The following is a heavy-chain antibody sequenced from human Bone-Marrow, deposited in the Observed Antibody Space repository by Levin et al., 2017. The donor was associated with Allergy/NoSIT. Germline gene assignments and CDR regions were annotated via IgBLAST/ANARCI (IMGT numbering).Heavy chain of an antibody. J-gene: IGHJ6*02. Sequence: GESLKISCGASGFTFGRFWMSWVRQAPGKGLEWVANIKQDGSAKVYLDSVKGRFTISRDNAMNSLSLQLNSLRADDTAVYYCARGSTTWSSFYYYPMDVWGQGTTVTVSS. D-gene: IGHD1-26*01. CDR1: GFTFGRFW. V-gene: IGHV3-7*01. CDR3: ARGSTTWSSFYYYPMDV. CDR2: IKQDGSAK.